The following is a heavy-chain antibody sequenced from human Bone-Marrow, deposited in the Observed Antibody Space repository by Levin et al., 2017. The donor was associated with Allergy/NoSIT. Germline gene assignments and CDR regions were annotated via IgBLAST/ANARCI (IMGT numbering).Heavy chain of an antibody. V-gene: IGHV3-11*01. CDR3: ARDLDRITGPDYFDY. J-gene: IGHJ4*02. Sequence: PGGSLRLSCAASGFTFSDYYMSWIRQAPGKGLEWISYISSTGISISYADSVKGRFTISRDNAKNSLYLQMDSLRAEDTALYYCARDLDRITGPDYFDYWGQGTLVTVSS. CDR1: GFTFSDYY. CDR2: ISSTGISI. D-gene: IGHD1-20*01.